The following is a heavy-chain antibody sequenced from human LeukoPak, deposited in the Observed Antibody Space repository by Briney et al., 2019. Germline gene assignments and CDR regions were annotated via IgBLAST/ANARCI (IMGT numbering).Heavy chain of an antibody. V-gene: IGHV4-59*11. CDR2: ISYIGST. CDR1: DDSFSSHY. Sequence: SETLSLTCAVSDDSFSSHYWTWIRQPPGKGLEWIGYISYIGSTNYNPSLQSRVTISINTSKNQFSLKLSSVTAADTAVYYCARDLVTVTKGFDIWGQGTMVSVSS. D-gene: IGHD4-17*01. CDR3: ARDLVTVTKGFDI. J-gene: IGHJ3*02.